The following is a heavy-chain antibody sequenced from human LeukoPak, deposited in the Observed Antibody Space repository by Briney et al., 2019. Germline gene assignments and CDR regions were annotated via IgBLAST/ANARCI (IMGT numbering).Heavy chain of an antibody. V-gene: IGHV3-74*01. CDR2: ITSDGSST. Sequence: PGGSLRLSCAVSGFTFTRHCMHWVRQVPGKGLVWVSRITSDGSSTRYADSVKGRFTISRDNAKNTLYLQMNSLRAEDTAVYYCARERYSSGPDGFDIWGQGTMVTVSS. CDR3: ARERYSSGPDGFDI. D-gene: IGHD2-15*01. CDR1: GFTFTRHC. J-gene: IGHJ3*02.